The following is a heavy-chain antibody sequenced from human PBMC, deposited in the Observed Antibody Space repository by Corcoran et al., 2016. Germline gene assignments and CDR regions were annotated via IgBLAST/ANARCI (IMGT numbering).Heavy chain of an antibody. Sequence: EVQLVQSGAEVKKPGESLRISCKGSGYSFTSYWISWVRQIPGKCLEWMGRIAPSDSYTNYSPSFHGHVTISADKSISTAYLQWSSLKASDTAMDYWARQGRIGSGSWWFDPWGQGTLVTVSS. D-gene: IGHD3-10*01. CDR3: ARQGRIGSGSWWFDP. V-gene: IGHV5-10-1*03. J-gene: IGHJ5*02. CDR1: GYSFTSYW. CDR2: IAPSDSYT.